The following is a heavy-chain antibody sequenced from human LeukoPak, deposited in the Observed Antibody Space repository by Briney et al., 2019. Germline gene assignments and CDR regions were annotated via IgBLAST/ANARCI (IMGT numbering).Heavy chain of an antibody. D-gene: IGHD2-2*02. CDR3: ARGRYCSSTSCYTEGYYYYGMDV. CDR2: INHSGST. V-gene: IGHV4-34*01. J-gene: IGHJ6*02. CDR1: GGSFSGYY. Sequence: PSETLSLTCAVYGGSFSGYYWSWIRQPPGKGLEWIGEINHSGSTNYNPSPKSRVTISVDTSKNQFSLKLSSVTAADTAVYYCARGRYCSSTSCYTEGYYYYGMDVWGQGTTVTVSS.